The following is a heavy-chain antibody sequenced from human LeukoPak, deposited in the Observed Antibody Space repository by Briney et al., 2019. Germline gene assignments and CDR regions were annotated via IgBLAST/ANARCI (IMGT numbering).Heavy chain of an antibody. CDR1: GFTFSSYS. V-gene: IGHV3-48*04. Sequence: AGGSLRLSCAASGFTFSSYSMNWVRQAPGKGLEWVSYISSSSSTIYYADSVKGRFTISRDNAKNSLYLQMNSLRAEDTAVYYCARDSSRTGGSIAFDIWGQGTMVTVSS. CDR2: ISSSSSTI. J-gene: IGHJ3*02. D-gene: IGHD1-14*01. CDR3: ARDSSRTGGSIAFDI.